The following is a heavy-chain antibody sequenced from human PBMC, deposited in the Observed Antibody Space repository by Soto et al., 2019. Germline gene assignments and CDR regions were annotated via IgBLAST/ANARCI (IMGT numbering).Heavy chain of an antibody. CDR3: ARDNGYSNGYGFDI. CDR1: GFTFTTNS. CDR2: ISISSTYI. Sequence: EVQLLESGGGLIHPGGSLRLSCAAAGFTFTTNSMSWVRQAPGKGLEWVSFISISSTYIYYADSVKGRFTISRDNAKNSLYLQMNSLRAEDTAVYYCARDNGYSNGYGFDIWGQGTMVTVSS. J-gene: IGHJ3*02. D-gene: IGHD5-18*01. V-gene: IGHV3-21*01.